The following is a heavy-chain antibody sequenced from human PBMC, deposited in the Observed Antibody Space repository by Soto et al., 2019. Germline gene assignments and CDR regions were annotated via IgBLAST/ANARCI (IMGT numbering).Heavy chain of an antibody. CDR3: ARDLSYYSSSGYYFWGDGLDV. CDR1: GYNFTSYG. D-gene: IGHD3-22*01. V-gene: IGHV1-18*01. CDR2: ISAYNGNT. Sequence: QVQLVQSGAEVQKPGASVKVSCKASGYNFTSYGISWVRQAAGQGLEWMGWISAYNGNTNYAQKLQGRVTMTTDTSTSTAYMELRSRRSDTTVGYYCARDLSYYSSSGYYFWGDGLDVWGQGTTVTVSS. J-gene: IGHJ6*02.